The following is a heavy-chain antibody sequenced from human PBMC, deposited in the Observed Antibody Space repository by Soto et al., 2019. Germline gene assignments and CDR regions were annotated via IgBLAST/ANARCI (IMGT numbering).Heavy chain of an antibody. CDR3: AKVKGGYNYYYYYYGMDV. V-gene: IGHV3-23*01. D-gene: IGHD5-18*01. Sequence: EVQLLESGGGLVQPGGSLRLSCAASGFTFSSYAMSWVRQAPGKGLEWVSAISGSGGSTYYADSVKGRFTISRDNSKNTLYLQMNSLRAEDTAVYYCAKVKGGYNYYYYYYGMDVWGQGTTVTVFS. CDR2: ISGSGGST. CDR1: GFTFSSYA. J-gene: IGHJ6*02.